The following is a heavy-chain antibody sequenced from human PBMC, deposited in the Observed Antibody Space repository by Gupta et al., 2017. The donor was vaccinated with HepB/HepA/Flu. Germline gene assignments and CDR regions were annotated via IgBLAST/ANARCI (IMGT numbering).Heavy chain of an antibody. V-gene: IGHV4-59*01. CDR3: ARDRELVYGLYYYYYMDV. CDR2: IYYSGST. J-gene: IGHJ6*03. Sequence: QVQLQESGPGLVKPSETLSLTCTVSGGSISSYYWSWIRQPPGKGLEWIGYIYYSGSTNYNPSLKSRVTISVDTSKNQFSLKLSSVTAADTAVYYCARDRELVYGLYYYYYMDVWGKGTTVTVSS. D-gene: IGHD3-10*01. CDR1: GGSISSYY.